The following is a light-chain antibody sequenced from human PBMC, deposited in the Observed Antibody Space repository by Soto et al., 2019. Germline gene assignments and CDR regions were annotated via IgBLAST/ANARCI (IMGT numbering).Light chain of an antibody. J-gene: IGKJ1*01. CDR2: KAS. CDR3: QQYNGT. Sequence: DIQMTQSPSTLSASVGDRVTITCRASQSISSWLAWYQQKPGKAPKLLIYKASNLESGVPSRFSGSGSGTEFTLTISCLQPDDFATYYCQQYNGTFGQGTKVDIK. V-gene: IGKV1-5*03. CDR1: QSISSW.